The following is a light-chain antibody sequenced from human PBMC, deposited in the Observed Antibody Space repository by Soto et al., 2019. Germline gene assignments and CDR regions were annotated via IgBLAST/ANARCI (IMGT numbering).Light chain of an antibody. CDR2: AAS. Sequence: DIQMTQSPSSLSASVGDRVTITCRASQSISSYLNWYQQKPGKAPKLLIYAASSLQSGVPSRFSGSGSGTDFTLTISRLKPEDFATYYCQQSYSTPFTFGGGTKVEIK. CDR3: QQSYSTPFT. V-gene: IGKV1-39*01. J-gene: IGKJ4*01. CDR1: QSISSY.